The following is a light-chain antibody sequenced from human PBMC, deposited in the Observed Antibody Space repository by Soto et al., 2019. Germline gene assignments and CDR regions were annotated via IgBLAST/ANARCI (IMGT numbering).Light chain of an antibody. CDR1: SSDVGGYNS. Sequence: QSVLTQPASVSGSPGQSITLSCTGTSSDVGGYNSVSWYQQYPTTAPKLMIYDVSYRPSGISTPFSGCKSGDTASLTISGLQADEEADYFCSSYSSTRTRVYGGGTQLTVL. CDR3: SSYSSTRTRV. CDR2: DVS. V-gene: IGLV2-14*01. J-gene: IGLJ3*02.